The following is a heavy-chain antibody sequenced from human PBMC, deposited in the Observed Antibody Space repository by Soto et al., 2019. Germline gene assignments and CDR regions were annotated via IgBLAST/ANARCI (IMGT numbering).Heavy chain of an antibody. J-gene: IGHJ2*01. V-gene: IGHV3-23*01. CDR1: GFTFSSYA. CDR3: AKRTVGWYFDL. Sequence: EVQLLESGGGLVQPGGSLRLSCAASGFTFSSYAMNWVRQAPGKGLEWVSVISGSGGSTYYADSVKGRFTISRDNSKNTLYLEMNSLRAEDTAVYYCAKRTVGWYFDLWGRGTLVTVSS. D-gene: IGHD4-17*01. CDR2: ISGSGGST.